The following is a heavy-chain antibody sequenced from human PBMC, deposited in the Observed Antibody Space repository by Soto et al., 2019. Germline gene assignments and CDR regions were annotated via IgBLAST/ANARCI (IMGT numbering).Heavy chain of an antibody. CDR2: IIPFFDTA. V-gene: IGHV1-69*13. CDR1: GGTFSDFT. CDR3: ARNGTLTGYSYGMDV. J-gene: IGHJ6*02. Sequence: SVKVSCKASGGTFSDFTINWVRQAPGQRLEWMGGIIPFFDTANYAERFQGRVTITADESTTTSFMEVSSLRSEDTAVYYCARNGTLTGYSYGMDVWGQGTMVTVSS. D-gene: IGHD1-1*01.